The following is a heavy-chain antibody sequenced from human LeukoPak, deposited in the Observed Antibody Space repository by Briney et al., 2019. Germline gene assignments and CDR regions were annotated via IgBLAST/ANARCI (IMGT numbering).Heavy chain of an antibody. Sequence: SQTLSLTCAISGDSVSSNSAACNWIRQSPSRGLEWLGRTYYRSEWHNDYAESVRSRININPDTSKNQLSLHLDSVTPEDTAVYYCARGSGVAVAANKYYFDYWGQGTLVTVSS. J-gene: IGHJ4*02. CDR2: TYYRSEWHN. V-gene: IGHV6-1*01. D-gene: IGHD6-19*01. CDR3: ARGSGVAVAANKYYFDY. CDR1: GDSVSSNSAA.